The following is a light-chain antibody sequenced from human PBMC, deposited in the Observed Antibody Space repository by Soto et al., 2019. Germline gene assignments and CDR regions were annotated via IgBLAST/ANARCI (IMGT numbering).Light chain of an antibody. CDR2: AAS. J-gene: IGKJ1*01. CDR3: QKYNSALWT. V-gene: IGKV1-27*01. Sequence: DIQMTQSPSSLSASVGDRVTITRRASQGISNYLAWYQQKPGKVPKLLIYAASTLQSGVPSRFSGSGSGTDFTLTISSLQPEDFATYYCQKYNSALWTFGQGTKVEIK. CDR1: QGISNY.